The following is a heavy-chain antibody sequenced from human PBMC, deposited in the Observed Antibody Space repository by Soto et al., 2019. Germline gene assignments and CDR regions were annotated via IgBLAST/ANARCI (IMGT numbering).Heavy chain of an antibody. CDR1: GFTFSSYG. Sequence: GGSLRLSCAASGFTFSSYGMHWVRQAPGKGLEWVAVIWYDGSNKYYADSVKGRFTISRDNSKNTLYLQMNSLRAEDTAVYYCARDCRRFGSSWYFFDYWGQGTLVTVSS. CDR3: ARDCRRFGSSWYFFDY. V-gene: IGHV3-33*01. D-gene: IGHD6-13*01. CDR2: IWYDGSNK. J-gene: IGHJ4*02.